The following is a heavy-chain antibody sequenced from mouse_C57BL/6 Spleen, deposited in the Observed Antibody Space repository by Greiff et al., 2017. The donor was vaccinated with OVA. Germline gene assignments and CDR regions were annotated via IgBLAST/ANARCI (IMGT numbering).Heavy chain of an antibody. CDR3: ARSGFITTVDWYFDV. CDR1: GYTFTDYN. J-gene: IGHJ1*03. D-gene: IGHD1-1*01. CDR2: INPNNGGT. Sequence: EVQLQQSGPELVKPGASVKIPCKASGYTFTDYNMDWVKQSHGKSLEWIGDINPNNGGTIYNQKFKGKATLTVDKSSSTAYMALRSLTSEDTAVYYCARSGFITTVDWYFDVWGTGTTVTVSS. V-gene: IGHV1-18*01.